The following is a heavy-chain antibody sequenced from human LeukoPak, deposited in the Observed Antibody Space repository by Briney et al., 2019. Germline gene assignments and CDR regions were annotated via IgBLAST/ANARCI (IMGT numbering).Heavy chain of an antibody. Sequence: ASVKVSCKASGYTFTSYGISWVRQAPGQGLEWMGWINPNSGGTNYAQKFRGRVTMTRDTSISTAYMELSRLRSDDTAVYYCARDHKYSSGWYDDYWGQGTLVTVSS. CDR1: GYTFTSYG. CDR3: ARDHKYSSGWYDDY. J-gene: IGHJ4*02. CDR2: INPNSGGT. V-gene: IGHV1-2*02. D-gene: IGHD6-19*01.